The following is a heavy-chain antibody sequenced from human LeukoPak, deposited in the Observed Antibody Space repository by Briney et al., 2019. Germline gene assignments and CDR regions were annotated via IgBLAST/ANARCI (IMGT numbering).Heavy chain of an antibody. CDR2: FDPEEGET. V-gene: IGHV1-24*01. CDR3: ATLASGSYYVDY. D-gene: IGHD1-26*01. CDR1: GYTLTELS. Sequence: ASVKVSCKVSGYTLTELSMHWVRQAPGKGLEWMGGFDPEEGETIYAQKFQGRVTMTEDTSTDTAYMELSSLRSEDTAVYYCATLASGSYYVDYWGQGTLVTVSS. J-gene: IGHJ4*02.